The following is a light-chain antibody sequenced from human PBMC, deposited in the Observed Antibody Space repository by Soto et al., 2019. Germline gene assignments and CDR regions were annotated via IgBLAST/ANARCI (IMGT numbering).Light chain of an antibody. CDR1: QDIRTS. Sequence: DIQMTQSPSSLSASVGARVSITCQASQDIRTSLSWFQHKPRRAPKLLIYGASYLETGVPSRFRGSGSGTDFTFTITSLQPEDIATYYCQHYNNLPPFPFGPGTIVDIK. CDR2: GAS. V-gene: IGKV1-33*01. CDR3: QHYNNLPPFP. J-gene: IGKJ3*01.